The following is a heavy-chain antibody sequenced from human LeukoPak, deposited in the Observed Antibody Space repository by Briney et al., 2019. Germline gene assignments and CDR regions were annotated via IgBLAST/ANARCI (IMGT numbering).Heavy chain of an antibody. CDR3: ARDNMVRGVITAGTDY. CDR2: IWYDGSNK. D-gene: IGHD3-10*01. Sequence: PGGSLRLPCAASGFTFSSYGMHWVRQAPGKGLEWVAVIWYDGSNKYYADSVKGRFTISRDNSKNTLYLQMNSLRAEDTAVYYCARDNMVRGVITAGTDYWGQGPLVTVSS. V-gene: IGHV3-33*01. J-gene: IGHJ4*02. CDR1: GFTFSSYG.